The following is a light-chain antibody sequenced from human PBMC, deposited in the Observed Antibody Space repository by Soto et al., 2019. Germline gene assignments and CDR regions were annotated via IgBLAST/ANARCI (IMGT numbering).Light chain of an antibody. V-gene: IGKV3-20*01. CDR1: QSVSITS. Sequence: LLTQSPGTLSLSPGERATLSCRSSQSVSITSLAWYQQRPGQAPSLLIHGASGRASDIPDRFSGSGSGTDFTLTINRLEPEDFAVYYCQHYGTSTLTFGGGTRVEIK. CDR3: QHYGTSTLT. J-gene: IGKJ4*01. CDR2: GAS.